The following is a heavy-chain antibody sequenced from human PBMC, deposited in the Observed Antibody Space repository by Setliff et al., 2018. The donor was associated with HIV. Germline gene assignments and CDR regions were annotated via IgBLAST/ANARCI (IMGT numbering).Heavy chain of an antibody. J-gene: IGHJ4*02. CDR1: GGAFRSYG. CDR3: ASPRPYSSGFYDS. V-gene: IGHV1-69*13. D-gene: IGHD6-19*01. CDR2: IIPLPRTT. Sequence: SVKVSCKASGGAFRSYGFTWVRQAPGQGLEWMGGIIPLPRTTIYAQKLQGRVTITADESTSTVYMDLRSLRSEDAAVYYCASPRPYSSGFYDSWGQGTLVTVSS.